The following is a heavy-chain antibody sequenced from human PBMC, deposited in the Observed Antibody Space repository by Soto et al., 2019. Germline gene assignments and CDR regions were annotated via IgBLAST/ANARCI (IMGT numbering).Heavy chain of an antibody. CDR3: AREVYYYDSSGYSYFDC. CDR2: IIPIFGTA. Sequence: QVQLVQSGAEVKKPGSSVKVSCKASGGTFSSYAISWVRQAPGQGLEWMGGIIPIFGTANYAQKFQGRVTITADESKSTAYMELSSLRSEDTAVYYCAREVYYYDSSGYSYFDCWGQGTLVTVSS. D-gene: IGHD3-22*01. CDR1: GGTFSSYA. J-gene: IGHJ4*02. V-gene: IGHV1-69*01.